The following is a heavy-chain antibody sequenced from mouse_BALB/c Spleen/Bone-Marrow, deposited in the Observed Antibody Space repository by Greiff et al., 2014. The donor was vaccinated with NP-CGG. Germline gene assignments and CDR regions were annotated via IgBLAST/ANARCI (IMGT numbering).Heavy chain of an antibody. CDR1: GYKFTDYE. D-gene: IGHD2-2*01. J-gene: IGHJ4*01. CDR2: IDPETGGT. CDR3: TREGIYFGYDVPMDY. Sequence: QVQLQQSGAGLVRPGASVTLSCKASGYKFTDYEMHWVKQTPVHGLEWIGSIDPETGGTAYNQNFKGKATLTADRSSTTAYMELRSLTSEDSAVYYCTREGIYFGYDVPMDYWGQGTSVTVSS. V-gene: IGHV1-15*01.